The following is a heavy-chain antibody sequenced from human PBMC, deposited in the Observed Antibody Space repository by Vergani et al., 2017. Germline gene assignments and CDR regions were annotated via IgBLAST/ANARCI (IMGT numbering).Heavy chain of an antibody. CDR1: GGSISSYY. CDR3: AGSGRSSGWFDP. D-gene: IGHD3-3*01. J-gene: IGHJ5*02. CDR2: IYYSGST. Sequence: QVQLQESGPGLVKPSETLSLTCTVSGGSISSYYWSWIRQPPGKGLEWIGYIYYSGSTNYNPSLKSRVTISVDTSKNQFSLKLSSVTAADTAVYYCAGSGRSSGWFDPWGQGTLVTVSS. V-gene: IGHV4-59*01.